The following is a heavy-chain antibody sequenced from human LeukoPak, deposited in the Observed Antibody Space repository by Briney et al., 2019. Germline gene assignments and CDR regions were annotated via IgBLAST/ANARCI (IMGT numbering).Heavy chain of an antibody. CDR3: ARQGNRKRFDY. V-gene: IGHV1-2*02. Sequence: ASVTVSCKASGYTFTVYYMHWVRQAPGQGLEWMGWINPNSGGANYAQKFQGRVTMTRDTSISTAYMELSRLRSDDTAVYYCARQGNRKRFDYWGQGTLVTVSS. CDR2: INPNSGGA. J-gene: IGHJ4*02. CDR1: GYTFTVYY. D-gene: IGHD1-14*01.